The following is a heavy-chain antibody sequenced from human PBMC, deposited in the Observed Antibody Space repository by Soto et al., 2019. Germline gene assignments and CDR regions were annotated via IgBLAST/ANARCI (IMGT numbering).Heavy chain of an antibody. CDR3: AKDLTGPYDY. D-gene: IGHD3-9*01. CDR1: GFSFIISG. Sequence: GSLRLSCSASGFSFIISGMHWVRQAPGKGLEWVADIFYDGSKIHYADSVKGRFTISRDNSKNTVHLQMNSLRPEDTAVYYCAKDLTGPYDYWGQGTLVTVPQ. CDR2: IFYDGSKI. J-gene: IGHJ4*02. V-gene: IGHV3-30*18.